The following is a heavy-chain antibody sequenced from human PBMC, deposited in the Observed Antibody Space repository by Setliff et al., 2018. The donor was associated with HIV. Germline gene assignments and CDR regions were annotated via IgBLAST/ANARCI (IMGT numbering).Heavy chain of an antibody. J-gene: IGHJ3*02. CDR1: GASISGHY. V-gene: IGHV4-59*08. Sequence: SETLSLTCSVSGASISGHYWSWSRQSPGKGLEWIGNIYYSGNTNYNPSFKSRVTISVDTSKNQFSLRVNSVTAADTDVYYCARSLVPSGYYYGRHAFDIWGQGTKVTVSS. D-gene: IGHD3-22*01. CDR3: ARSLVPSGYYYGRHAFDI. CDR2: IYYSGNT.